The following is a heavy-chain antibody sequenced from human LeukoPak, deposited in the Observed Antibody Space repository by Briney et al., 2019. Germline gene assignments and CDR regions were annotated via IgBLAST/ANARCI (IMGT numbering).Heavy chain of an antibody. CDR2: ISGSGGSK. CDR3: ARDLITPHYYDSSGPVH. D-gene: IGHD3-22*01. V-gene: IGHV3-23*01. J-gene: IGHJ4*02. CDR1: GFTFSSYG. Sequence: GGSLRLLCAVWGFTFSSYGMRGVRQARGRGREGGSAISGSGGSKYYADAVKGGFTISRDNAKNSLYLQMNSLRAEDTAVYYCARDLITPHYYDSSGPVHWGQGTLVTVSS.